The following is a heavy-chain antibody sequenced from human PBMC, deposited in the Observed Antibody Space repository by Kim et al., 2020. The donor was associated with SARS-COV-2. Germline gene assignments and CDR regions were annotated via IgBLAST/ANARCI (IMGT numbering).Heavy chain of an antibody. V-gene: IGHV1-18*01. CDR3: AREGLVDATTPYFDH. CDR1: GYTFTNYG. D-gene: IGHD2-15*01. J-gene: IGHJ4*02. Sequence: ASVKVSCKASGYTFTNYGISWVRQAPGQRIEYMGWISAHNGNTNFAPKFQGRVTMTTDTSTSTAYMEMRNLTSDDTAVYYCAREGLVDATTPYFDHWGQGTLVTVST. CDR2: ISAHNGNT.